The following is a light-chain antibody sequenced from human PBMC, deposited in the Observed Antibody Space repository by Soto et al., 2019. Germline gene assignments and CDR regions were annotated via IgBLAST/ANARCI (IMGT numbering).Light chain of an antibody. Sequence: IVLSHSPCTLSLSPLQRATLAFRSSQSVSNRYLAWYQQKPGQAPRLLIYGASTRVTGIPARFSGSGSGTEFTLTVSSLQPDDFATYYCHQYHNFPRTFGQGTKVDIK. CDR2: GAS. J-gene: IGKJ1*01. CDR3: HQYHNFPRT. CDR1: QSVSNRY. V-gene: IGKV3D-7*01.